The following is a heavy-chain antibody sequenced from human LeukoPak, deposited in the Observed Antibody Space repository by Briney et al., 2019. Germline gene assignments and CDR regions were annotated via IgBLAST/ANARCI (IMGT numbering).Heavy chain of an antibody. CDR3: VRVAHCGSGCYYYVDS. D-gene: IGHD2-21*02. J-gene: IGHJ4*02. CDR1: GYTFTDNY. V-gene: IGHV1-2*02. Sequence: ASVKVSCKASGYTFTDNYLHWVRQAPGQGLEWMGLINPKTGGTTYAQKFQGTITVTRDTSVSTVYMELSGLGPDDTAIYHCVRVAHCGSGCYYYVDSWGQGTLVTVSS. CDR2: INPKTGGT.